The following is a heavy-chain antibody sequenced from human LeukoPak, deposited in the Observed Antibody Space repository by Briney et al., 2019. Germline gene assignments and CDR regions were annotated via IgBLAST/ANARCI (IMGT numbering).Heavy chain of an antibody. V-gene: IGHV1-8*02. Sequence: ASVKVSCKASGYTFTSYGISWVRQATGQGLEWMGWMNPNSGNTDYAQKFQGRVTMTRNTSISTAYMELSSLRSEDTAVYYCAGPRFGGRGIYYYGMDVWGQGTTVTVSS. CDR2: MNPNSGNT. J-gene: IGHJ6*02. CDR3: AGPRFGGRGIYYYGMDV. D-gene: IGHD3-10*02. CDR1: GYTFTSYG.